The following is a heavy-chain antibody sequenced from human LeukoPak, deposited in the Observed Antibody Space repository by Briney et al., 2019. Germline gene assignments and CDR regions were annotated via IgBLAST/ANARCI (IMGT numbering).Heavy chain of an antibody. D-gene: IGHD2/OR15-2a*01. Sequence: PGGSLRLSCAASGFTFSNYWMNWVRQAPGKGPEWVAIIKKDGSEKYYVDSVKGRFTISRDNAKNSLYLQMNSLRADDTAVYFCARGAGFLIDYWGQGALVTVSS. J-gene: IGHJ4*02. V-gene: IGHV3-7*01. CDR2: IKKDGSEK. CDR1: GFTFSNYW. CDR3: ARGAGFLIDY.